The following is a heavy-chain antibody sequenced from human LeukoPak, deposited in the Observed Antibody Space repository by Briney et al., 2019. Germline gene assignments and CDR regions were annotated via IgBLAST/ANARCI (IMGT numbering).Heavy chain of an antibody. Sequence: ASVKVSCKASGYTFIDFYMHWVRQAPGQGLEWMGWINPNSGGTNYAQKFQGRVTMTRDTSISTVYMELSRLTSDDTAVYYCARYYYDSSGYPYYFDYWGQGTLVTVSS. CDR2: INPNSGGT. V-gene: IGHV1-2*02. D-gene: IGHD3-22*01. J-gene: IGHJ4*02. CDR1: GYTFIDFY. CDR3: ARYYYDSSGYPYYFDY.